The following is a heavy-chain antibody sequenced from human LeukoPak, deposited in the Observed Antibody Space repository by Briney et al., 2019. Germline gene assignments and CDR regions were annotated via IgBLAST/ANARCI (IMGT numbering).Heavy chain of an antibody. V-gene: IGHV3-21*01. Sequence: GGSLRLSCAASGFSFSSYWMTWVRQAPGKGLEWVSSISSSSSYIYYADSVKGRFTISRDNAKNSLYLQMNSLRAEDTAVYYCARTYGDERGFDYWGQGTLVTVSS. D-gene: IGHD4-17*01. J-gene: IGHJ4*02. CDR1: GFSFSSYW. CDR2: ISSSSSYI. CDR3: ARTYGDERGFDY.